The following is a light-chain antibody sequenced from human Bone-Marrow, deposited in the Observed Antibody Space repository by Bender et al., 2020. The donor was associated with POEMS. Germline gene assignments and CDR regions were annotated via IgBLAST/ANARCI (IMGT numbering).Light chain of an antibody. J-gene: IGLJ2*01. CDR1: SSDIGTYKS. V-gene: IGLV2-14*01. CDR3: SSYSGSTTLVI. CDR2: EVS. Sequence: QSALTQPASVSGSPGQSITISCTGTSSDIGTYKSVSWYQQYPGKAPKLMIYEVSNRPSGVSNRFSGSTSGNTASLTISGLQAEDEGDYYCSSYSGSTTLVIFGGGTKLTVL.